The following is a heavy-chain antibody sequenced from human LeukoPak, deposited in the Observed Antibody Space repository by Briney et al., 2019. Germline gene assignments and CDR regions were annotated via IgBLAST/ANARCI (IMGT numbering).Heavy chain of an antibody. J-gene: IGHJ4*02. CDR1: GYTFTSYY. V-gene: IGHV1-46*01. D-gene: IGHD5-24*01. CDR2: INPSGGST. Sequence: ASVKVSCKASGYTFTSYYMHWVRQAPGQGLEWMGIINPSGGSTSYAQKFQGRVTMTRDTSTSTVYMELSSLRSDDTAVYYCASSRDGYNTIENWGQGTLVTVSS. CDR3: ASSRDGYNTIEN.